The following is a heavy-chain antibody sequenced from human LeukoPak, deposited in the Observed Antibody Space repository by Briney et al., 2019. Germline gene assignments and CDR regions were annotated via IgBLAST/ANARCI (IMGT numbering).Heavy chain of an antibody. CDR2: IYHSGST. CDR3: ARVIAADGTEWFDP. V-gene: IGHV4-38-2*01. J-gene: IGHJ5*02. CDR1: GYSISSGYY. Sequence: TSETLSLTCAVSGYSISSGYYWGWIRQPPGKGLEWIGSIYHSGSTYYNPSLKSRVTISVDTSKNQFSLKLSSVTAADTAVYYCARVIAADGTEWFDPWGQGTLVTVSS. D-gene: IGHD6-13*01.